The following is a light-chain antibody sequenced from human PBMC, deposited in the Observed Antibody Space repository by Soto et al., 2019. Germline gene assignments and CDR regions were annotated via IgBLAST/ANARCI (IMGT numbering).Light chain of an antibody. CDR2: GAS. CDR1: QDVSTN. Sequence: ETVMTQSPDTLSVSPGESATLSCRASQDVSTNFAWFHQKPGQTPRLVLYGASKRATGIPARFSGSGSGRHFTLTISSLQYEDFGVYYCQHYKTWPPYSFGQGTNVEIK. J-gene: IGKJ2*03. V-gene: IGKV3-15*01. CDR3: QHYKTWPPYS.